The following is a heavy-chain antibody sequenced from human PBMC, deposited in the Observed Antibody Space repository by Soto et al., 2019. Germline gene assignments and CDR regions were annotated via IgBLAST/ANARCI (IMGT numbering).Heavy chain of an antibody. D-gene: IGHD3-16*01. V-gene: IGHV3-33*01. CDR1: GFTFDTYV. CDR3: ARGARDFDY. Sequence: LRLSCAASGFTFDTYVMHWVRQAPGRGLEWVALIWYDGSNKYYGDSVKGRFTISRDNSKNTLYLQMNSLRAEDTAVYYCARGARDFDYWGQGTLVTVSA. J-gene: IGHJ4*02. CDR2: IWYDGSNK.